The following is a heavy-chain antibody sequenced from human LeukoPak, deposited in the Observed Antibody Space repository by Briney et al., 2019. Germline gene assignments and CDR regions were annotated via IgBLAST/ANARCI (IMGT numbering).Heavy chain of an antibody. Sequence: PGGSLRLSCAASGFTVSSNYMSWVRQAPGKGLEWVSSISSSSSYIYYADSVKGRFTISRDNAKNSLYLQMNSLRAEDTALYYCAKDLMTGPHYYGMDVWGQGTTVTVSS. CDR1: GFTVSSNY. V-gene: IGHV3-21*04. D-gene: IGHD3-16*01. J-gene: IGHJ6*02. CDR2: ISSSSSYI. CDR3: AKDLMTGPHYYGMDV.